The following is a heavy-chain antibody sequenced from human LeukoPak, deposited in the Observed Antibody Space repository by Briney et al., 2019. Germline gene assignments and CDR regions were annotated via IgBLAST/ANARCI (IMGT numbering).Heavy chain of an antibody. Sequence: TGGSLRLSCAASGFTFSSYAMSWVRQAPGKGLEWVSAISGSGGSTYYADSVKGRFTISRDNSKNTLYLQMNSLRAEDTAVYYCANGKQQLVPSDYWGQGTLVTVSS. CDR1: GFTFSSYA. D-gene: IGHD6-13*01. J-gene: IGHJ4*02. V-gene: IGHV3-23*01. CDR3: ANGKQQLVPSDY. CDR2: ISGSGGST.